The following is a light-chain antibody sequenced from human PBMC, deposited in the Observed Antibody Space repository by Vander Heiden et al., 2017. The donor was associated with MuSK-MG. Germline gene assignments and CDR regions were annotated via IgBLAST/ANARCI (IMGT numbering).Light chain of an antibody. Sequence: DIQITQSPSTLSASVGDRVTITCRASQSISSWLAWYQHKPGKAPKLLIYDVSSLESRVPSTFTGSRSRTEFTLTISSLLPDDLATSYCQVDTGRTWTFGLGTKVEIK. CDR2: DVS. V-gene: IGKV1-5*01. J-gene: IGKJ1*01. CDR3: QVDTGRTWT. CDR1: QSISSW.